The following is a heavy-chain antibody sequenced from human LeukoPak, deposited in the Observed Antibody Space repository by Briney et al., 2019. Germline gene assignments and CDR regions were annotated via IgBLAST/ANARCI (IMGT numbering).Heavy chain of an antibody. D-gene: IGHD2-21*01. CDR3: AKDHCGGDRCDAFDI. J-gene: IGHJ3*02. V-gene: IGHV3-53*05. Sequence: GGSLRLSCAASGFTVSSNYMSWVSQAPGKGLEWVSVIYSGGSTYYADSVKGRFTISRDNSKNTLYLQMNSLRAEDTAVYYCAKDHCGGDRCDAFDIWGQGTMVTVSS. CDR1: GFTVSSNY. CDR2: IYSGGST.